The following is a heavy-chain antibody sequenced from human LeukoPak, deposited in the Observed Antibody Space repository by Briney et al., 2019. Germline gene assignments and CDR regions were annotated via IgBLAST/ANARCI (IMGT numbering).Heavy chain of an antibody. CDR2: ISSSSTI. J-gene: IGHJ4*02. V-gene: IGHV3-48*02. CDR3: ARDQGIFDY. CDR1: GFTFSGYS. Sequence: GGSLRLSCAASGFTFSGYSMNWVRQAPGKGLEWVSYISSSSTIYYADSVKGRFAISRDNAKNSLYLQMNSLRDEDTAVYYCARDQGIFDYWGQGTLVTVSS.